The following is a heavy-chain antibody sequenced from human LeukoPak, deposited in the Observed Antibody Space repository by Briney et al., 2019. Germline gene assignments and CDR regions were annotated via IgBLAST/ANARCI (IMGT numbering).Heavy chain of an antibody. D-gene: IGHD1-26*01. V-gene: IGHV3-33*01. CDR1: GFTFSSYG. Sequence: GGSLRLSCAASGFTFSSYGMHWVRQAPGKGLEWVAVIWYDGSNKYYADSVKGRFTISRDNSKNTLYLQMNSLRAEDTAVYYCARDKATTALDYWGQGILVTVSS. CDR2: IWYDGSNK. J-gene: IGHJ4*02. CDR3: ARDKATTALDY.